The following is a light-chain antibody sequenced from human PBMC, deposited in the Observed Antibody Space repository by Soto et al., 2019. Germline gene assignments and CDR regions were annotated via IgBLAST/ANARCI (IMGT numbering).Light chain of an antibody. V-gene: IGKV1-8*01. CDR3: QQYYSYPQT. Sequence: AIRMTQSPSSFSASTGDRVTITCRASQGISSYLAWYQQKPGKAPTLLIYAASTLQSGVPSRFSGSGCGTDFTLTISCLQSEDFATYYCQQYYSYPQTFGQGTKLEIK. J-gene: IGKJ2*01. CDR2: AAS. CDR1: QGISSY.